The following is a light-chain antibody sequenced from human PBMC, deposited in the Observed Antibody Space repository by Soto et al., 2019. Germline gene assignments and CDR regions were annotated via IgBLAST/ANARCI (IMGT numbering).Light chain of an antibody. V-gene: IGLV2-14*01. CDR2: EVS. CDR3: SSYTSSSTL. J-gene: IGLJ1*01. CDR1: SSDVGSYNY. Sequence: QSALTQPASVSGSPGQSITISCTGTSSDVGSYNYASWYQQHPGKAPKPMIYEVSDRPSGISSRFSGSKSGNTASLTISGLQTEDEADYYCSSYTSSSTLFGTGTKVTVL.